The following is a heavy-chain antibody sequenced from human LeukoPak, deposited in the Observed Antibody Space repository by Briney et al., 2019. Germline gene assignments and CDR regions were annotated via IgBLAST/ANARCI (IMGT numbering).Heavy chain of an antibody. CDR2: INGDGSGT. CDR1: GFTFSSYW. V-gene: IGHV3-74*01. J-gene: IGHJ4*02. D-gene: IGHD2-8*01. Sequence: GGSLRLSCAPSGFTFSSYWMHWVRQAPGKGLVWVSRINGDGSGTSYAASVKGRFTISRDNAKNALYLQMNSLRAEGTAVYYCAKDAGCTNGVCYGFDYWGQGTLVTVSS. CDR3: AKDAGCTNGVCYGFDY.